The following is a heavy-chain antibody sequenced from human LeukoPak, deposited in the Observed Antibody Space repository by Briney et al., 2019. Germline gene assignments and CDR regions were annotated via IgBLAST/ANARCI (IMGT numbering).Heavy chain of an antibody. J-gene: IGHJ4*02. CDR3: AKGPHTSPFDY. Sequence: GGSLRLSCAASGFTFSSYAMSWVRQAPGKGLEWVSTISGSAGSTYYADSVKGRFTISRDNSKNTLNLQMNSLRAEDTAVYYCAKGPHTSPFDYWGQRTLVTVSS. CDR2: ISGSAGST. V-gene: IGHV3-23*01. CDR1: GFTFSSYA. D-gene: IGHD5-18*01.